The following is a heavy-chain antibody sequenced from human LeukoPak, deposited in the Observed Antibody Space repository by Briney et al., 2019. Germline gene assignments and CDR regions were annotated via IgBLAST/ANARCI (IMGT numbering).Heavy chain of an antibody. D-gene: IGHD3-16*01. V-gene: IGHV4-4*02. CDR2: IYHSGST. Sequence: KSSETLSLTCAVSGGSISSTNWWSWVRPPPGKGLEWIGEIYHSGSTNYNPSLKSRVAISVDKSKNQFSLKLSSVTAADTAVYYCATTVGSYFDYWSQGTLVTVSS. CDR1: GGSISSTNW. CDR3: ATTVGSYFDY. J-gene: IGHJ4*02.